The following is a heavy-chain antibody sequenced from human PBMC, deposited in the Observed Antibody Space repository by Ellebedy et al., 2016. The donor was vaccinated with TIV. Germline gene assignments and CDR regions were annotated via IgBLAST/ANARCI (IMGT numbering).Heavy chain of an antibody. CDR2: ITHSGST. CDR3: ASTDHLESYYFDY. D-gene: IGHD3-3*01. V-gene: IGHV4-34*01. CDR1: GGSFSGYC. J-gene: IGHJ4*02. Sequence: MPSETLSLTCAVYGGSFSGYCWSWIRQPPGKGLEWIGEITHSGSTNYNPSLKSRVTISVDTSKNQFSLKLSSVTAADTAVYYCASTDHLESYYFDYWGQGTLVTVSS.